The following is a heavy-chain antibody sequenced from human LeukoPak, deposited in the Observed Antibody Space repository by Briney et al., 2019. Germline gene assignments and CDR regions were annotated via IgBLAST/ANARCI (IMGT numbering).Heavy chain of an antibody. CDR1: GGSISSSNW. J-gene: IGHJ4*02. CDR3: ARGDSSGYSRPLDY. V-gene: IGHV4-4*02. CDR2: IYHSGST. Sequence: SETLSLTCAVSGGSISSSNWWSWVRQPPGQGLEWIGEIYHSGSTNYNPSLKSRVTISVDKSKNQFSLKLSSVTAADTAVYYCARGDSSGYSRPLDYWGQGTLVTVSS. D-gene: IGHD3-22*01.